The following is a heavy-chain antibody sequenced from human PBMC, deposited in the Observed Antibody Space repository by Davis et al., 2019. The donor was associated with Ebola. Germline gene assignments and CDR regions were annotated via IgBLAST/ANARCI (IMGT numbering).Heavy chain of an antibody. CDR1: GFTFSDYY. CDR3: ARGGYYDSSGYSHETFDI. D-gene: IGHD3-22*01. Sequence: GESLKISCAASGFTFSDYYMSWIRQAPGKGPEWVSSISGSGGTIYYADSLKGRFTISRDNAKNSLYLQMNSLRAEDTAVYHCARGGYYDSSGYSHETFDIWGQGTMVTVSS. CDR2: ISGSGGTI. J-gene: IGHJ3*02. V-gene: IGHV3-11*04.